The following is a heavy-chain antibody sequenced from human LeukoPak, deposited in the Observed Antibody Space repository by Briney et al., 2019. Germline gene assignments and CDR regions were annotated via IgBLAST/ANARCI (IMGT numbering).Heavy chain of an antibody. CDR3: ARDQGYYYDSSGYRNFDY. CDR2: IYTSGST. Sequence: PSETLSLTCTVSGGSISSYYWSWIRQPAGKGLEWIGRIYTSGSTNYNPSLKSRVTMSVDTSKNQFSLKLSSVTAADTAVYYCARDQGYYYDSSGYRNFDYWGQGTLVTVSS. D-gene: IGHD3-22*01. V-gene: IGHV4-4*07. CDR1: GGSISSYY. J-gene: IGHJ4*02.